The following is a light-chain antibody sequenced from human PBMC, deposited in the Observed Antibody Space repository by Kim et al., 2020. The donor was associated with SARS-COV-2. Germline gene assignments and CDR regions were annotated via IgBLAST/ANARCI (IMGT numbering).Light chain of an antibody. Sequence: DIVLTQSPATLSLSPGARATLSCRASHSVLHYLAWYQQKPGQAPSLLIYDASNRATGVPPRFSGSGSGTDFTLTITSLEPEDVAIYYCHQRREWPPAFGQGTKVDIK. CDR2: DAS. CDR1: HSVLHY. CDR3: HQRREWPPA. V-gene: IGKV3-11*01. J-gene: IGKJ1*01.